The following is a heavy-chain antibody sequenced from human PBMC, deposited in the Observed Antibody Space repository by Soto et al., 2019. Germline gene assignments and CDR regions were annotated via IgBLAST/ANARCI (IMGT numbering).Heavy chain of an antibody. V-gene: IGHV1-18*01. CDR2: ISINNGNT. CDR1: GYTFSNFG. J-gene: IGHJ6*03. D-gene: IGHD2-8*01. Sequence: QVQLVQSGPEVRQPGASVKVSCKASGYTFSNFGVAWVRQAPGKGLEWMAWISINNGNTNYAQRFQGRMTMTTDTSTSTAYMELRSLRPDDTAVYFCSRLQHWTDGVNYYNYMDVWGKGATVTVS. CDR3: SRLQHWTDGVNYYNYMDV.